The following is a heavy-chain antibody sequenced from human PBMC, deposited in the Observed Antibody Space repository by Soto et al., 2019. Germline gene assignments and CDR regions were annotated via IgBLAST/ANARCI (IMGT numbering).Heavy chain of an antibody. V-gene: IGHV4-31*03. CDR2: IYYSGAT. D-gene: IGHD1-1*01. Sequence: PSETLSLTCTVSAASPYRDAYYCSWIRHHPGKGLEWIGHIYYSGATYYNPSLESGVTISLDTPTNYFSVKLSSVSAADAAFYCCARAGRRGDVFDIWGQGTVVTVSS. CDR1: AASPYRDAYY. CDR3: ARAGRRGDVFDI. J-gene: IGHJ3*02.